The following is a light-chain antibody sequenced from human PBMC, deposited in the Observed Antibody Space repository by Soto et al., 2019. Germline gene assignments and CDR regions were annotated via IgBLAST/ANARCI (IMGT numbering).Light chain of an antibody. J-gene: IGKJ5*01. CDR3: QQCNRYPPIT. Sequence: AIQLTQSPSSLSASVGDRVTITCRASQGISSALAWYQQKPGKAPKLLIYDASSLESGVPSRFSGSGSGTDFTLTISSLQPEDFATYYCQQCNRYPPITFGQGTRLEIK. CDR1: QGISSA. CDR2: DAS. V-gene: IGKV1-13*02.